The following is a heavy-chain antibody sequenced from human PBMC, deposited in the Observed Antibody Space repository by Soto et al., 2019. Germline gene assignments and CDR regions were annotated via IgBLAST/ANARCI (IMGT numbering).Heavy chain of an antibody. D-gene: IGHD6-19*01. CDR2: INPNTGAT. Sequence: QVQLVQSGAEVKKPGASVKVSCKASGYTFTGYFMHWVRQAPGQGLEWMGWINPNTGATNYAQKFQGRVTMTRDTSISTAYMELSRLRSDTAVFYCARERNSGWSPDYWGQGTLVTVSS. V-gene: IGHV1-2*02. CDR1: GYTFTGYF. CDR3: ARERNSGWSPDY. J-gene: IGHJ4*02.